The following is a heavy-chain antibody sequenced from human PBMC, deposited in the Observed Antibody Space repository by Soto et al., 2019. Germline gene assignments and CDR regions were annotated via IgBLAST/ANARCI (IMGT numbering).Heavy chain of an antibody. CDR1: GYTFTSYG. J-gene: IGHJ3*02. CDR2: INPNSGGT. D-gene: IGHD5-12*01. CDR3: ASRLIVATTNDAFDI. V-gene: IGHV1-2*04. Sequence: ASVKVSCKASGYTFTSYGISWVRQAPGQGLEWMGWINPNSGGTNYAQKFQGWVTMTRDTSISTAYMELSRLRSDDTAVYYCASRLIVATTNDAFDIWGQGTMVTVSS.